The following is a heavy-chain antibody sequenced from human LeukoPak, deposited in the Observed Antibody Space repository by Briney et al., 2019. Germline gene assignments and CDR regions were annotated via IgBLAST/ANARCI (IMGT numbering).Heavy chain of an antibody. D-gene: IGHD6-6*01. CDR3: ARVRYSRSSHWFDP. CDR2: ISSSSSYI. J-gene: IGHJ5*02. V-gene: IGHV3-21*01. CDR1: GFTFSSYS. Sequence: GGSLRLSCAASGFTFSSYSMNWARQAPGKGLEWVSSISSSSSYIYYADSVKGRFTISRDNAKNSLYLQMNSLRAEDTAVYYCARVRYSRSSHWFDPWGQGTLVTVSS.